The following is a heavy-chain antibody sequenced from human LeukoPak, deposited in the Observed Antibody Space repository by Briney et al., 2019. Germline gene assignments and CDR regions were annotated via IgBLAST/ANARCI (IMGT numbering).Heavy chain of an antibody. J-gene: IGHJ4*02. CDR2: IKSKTDGGTT. V-gene: IGHV3-15*01. CDR3: TTGRYYYDSSGYEYPDY. CDR1: GFTFSSYA. D-gene: IGHD3-22*01. Sequence: GGSLRLSCAASGFTFSSYAMTWVRQAPGKGLEWVGRIKSKTDGGTTDYAAPVKGRFTISRDDSKNTLYLQMNSLKTEDTAVYYCTTGRYYYDSSGYEYPDYWGQGTLVTVSS.